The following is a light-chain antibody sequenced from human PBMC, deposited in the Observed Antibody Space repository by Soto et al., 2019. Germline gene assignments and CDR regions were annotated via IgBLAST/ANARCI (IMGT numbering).Light chain of an antibody. Sequence: EIVLTQSPGTLSLSPGEAAILSCRASQSVNSNYLAWYQQKPGQAPRLLIYGASSRATGVPARFSGSGSGTEFTLTISSLQSEDFAVYYCQQYNKWPPLTFGGGTKVEIK. J-gene: IGKJ4*01. CDR3: QQYNKWPPLT. V-gene: IGKV3-15*01. CDR1: QSVNSN. CDR2: GAS.